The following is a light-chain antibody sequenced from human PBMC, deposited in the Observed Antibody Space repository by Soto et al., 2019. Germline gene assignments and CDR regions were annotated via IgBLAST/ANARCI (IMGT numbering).Light chain of an antibody. V-gene: IGKV3-20*01. CDR1: QRVASSY. J-gene: IGKJ2*01. Sequence: NVLTQSPDILSLSPGERATLSCRASQRVASSYLAWYQQRPGQAPRLLIFGASTRPTGIPDRFSGSGSGTDFTLTISRLEPEDFAVYQCQQYGSLPQTFGQGTYLEIK. CDR2: GAS. CDR3: QQYGSLPQT.